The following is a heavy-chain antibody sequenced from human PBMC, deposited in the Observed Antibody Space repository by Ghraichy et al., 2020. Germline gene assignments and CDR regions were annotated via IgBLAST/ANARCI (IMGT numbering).Heavy chain of an antibody. CDR1: GGSFSGYY. V-gene: IGHV4-34*01. J-gene: IGHJ4*02. D-gene: IGHD3-3*01. Sequence: SETLSLTCAVYGGSFSGYYWSWIRQPPGKGLEWIGEINHSGSTNYNPSLKSRVTISVDTSKNQFSLKLSSVTAADTAVYYCARASYDFWSGYADYFDYWGQGTLVTVSS. CDR3: ARASYDFWSGYADYFDY. CDR2: INHSGST.